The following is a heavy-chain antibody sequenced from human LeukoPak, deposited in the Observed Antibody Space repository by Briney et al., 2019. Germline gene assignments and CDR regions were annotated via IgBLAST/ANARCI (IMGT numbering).Heavy chain of an antibody. CDR2: IYPGDSDT. D-gene: IGHD6-19*01. CDR1: GYSFATSW. J-gene: IGHJ5*02. CDR3: ARQKPGIAVAGPEGWFDP. V-gene: IGHV5-51*01. Sequence: GESLKISCKGSGYSFATSWIGWLRQVPGKGLEWMGIIYPGDSDTRYSPSFQGQVTISADKSISTAYLQWSSLKASDTAMYYCARQKPGIAVAGPEGWFDPWGQGTLVTVSS.